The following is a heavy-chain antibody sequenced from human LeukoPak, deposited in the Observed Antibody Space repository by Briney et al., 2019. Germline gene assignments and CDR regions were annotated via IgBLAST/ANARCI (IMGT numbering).Heavy chain of an antibody. CDR3: TRNSGWYGLS. J-gene: IGHJ1*01. CDR2: IDYDGGSG. CDR1: RFTLSSYE. D-gene: IGHD6-19*01. V-gene: IGHV3-23*01. Sequence: GGSLRLSCTVSRFTLSSYEMSWIRQAPGKGLEWVSSIDYDGGSGHYADSVKGRSTISRDNSNNTLFLHLNSLRGEDTAVYYCTRNSGWYGLSWGQGTLVTVSS.